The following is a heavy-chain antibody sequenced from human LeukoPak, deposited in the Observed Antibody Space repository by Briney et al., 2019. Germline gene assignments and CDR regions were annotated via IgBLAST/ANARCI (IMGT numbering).Heavy chain of an antibody. D-gene: IGHD6-13*01. Sequence: GGSLRLSCAASGFTFTRYWMSWVRQAPGKGLEWVANIKQDGSEKHYVDSVKGRFTISRDNAQNSLYLQMNSLRVEDTAVYYCARFIAAPYYFDYWGQGTLVTVSS. CDR3: ARFIAAPYYFDY. CDR1: GFTFTRYW. CDR2: IKQDGSEK. J-gene: IGHJ4*02. V-gene: IGHV3-7*01.